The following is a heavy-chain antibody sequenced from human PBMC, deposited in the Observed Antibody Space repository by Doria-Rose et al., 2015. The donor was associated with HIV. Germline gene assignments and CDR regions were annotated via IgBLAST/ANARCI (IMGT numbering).Heavy chain of an antibody. Sequence: QDSGPVLVKPTETLTLTCTVSGVSLSSPGMGVSWIRQPPGKALEWLANIFSDDERSYKTSLKSRLTISRGTSKSQVVLTMTDMDPVDTATYYCARIKSSRWYHKYYFDFWGQGTLSSSPQ. CDR3: ARIKSSRWYHKYYFDF. J-gene: IGHJ4*02. CDR1: GVSLSSPGMG. CDR2: IFSDDER. V-gene: IGHV2-26*01. D-gene: IGHD6-13*01.